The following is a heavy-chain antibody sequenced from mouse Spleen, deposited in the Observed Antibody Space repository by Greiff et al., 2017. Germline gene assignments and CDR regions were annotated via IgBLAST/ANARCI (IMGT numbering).Heavy chain of an antibody. CDR3: ARALGTYDY. CDR2: IDPSDSYT. J-gene: IGHJ2*01. D-gene: IGHD3-1*01. CDR1: GYTFTSYW. Sequence: QVQLQQPGAELVRPGTSVKLSCKASGYTFTSYWMHWVKQRPGQGLEWIGVIDPSDSYTNYNQKFKGKATLTVDTSSSTAYMQLSSLTSEDSAVYYCARALGTYDYWGQGTTLTVSS. V-gene: IGHV1-59*01.